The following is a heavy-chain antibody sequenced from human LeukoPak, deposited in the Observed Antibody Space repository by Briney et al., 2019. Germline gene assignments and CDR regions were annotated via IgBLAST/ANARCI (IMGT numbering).Heavy chain of an antibody. CDR1: GFTFTTYW. CDR3: ARAGFTFSDYFGSFFDY. Sequence: GGSLRLSCAASGFTFTTYWMTWVRQAPGKGLEWVANINQDGSEKYFVDSVKGRFTISRDNAKNSLYLQMNSLRVEDTAVYYCARAGFTFSDYFGSFFDYWGQGTLVTVSS. J-gene: IGHJ4*02. CDR2: INQDGSEK. D-gene: IGHD3-10*01. V-gene: IGHV3-7*01.